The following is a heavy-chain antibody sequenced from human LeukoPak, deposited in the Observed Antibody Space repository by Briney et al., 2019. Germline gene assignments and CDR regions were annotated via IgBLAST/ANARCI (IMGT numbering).Heavy chain of an antibody. Sequence: PGGSLRLSCAAFGFMFNDYYMSWIRQAPGKGLEWVSYIGSSGTTIYYADSVKGRFTISRDNANNSLYLQMNSLRAEDTAVYYCARELYCIGVRCTHYWGQGTLVTVSS. V-gene: IGHV3-11*04. D-gene: IGHD2-15*01. CDR3: ARELYCIGVRCTHY. CDR2: IGSSGTTI. J-gene: IGHJ4*02. CDR1: GFMFNDYY.